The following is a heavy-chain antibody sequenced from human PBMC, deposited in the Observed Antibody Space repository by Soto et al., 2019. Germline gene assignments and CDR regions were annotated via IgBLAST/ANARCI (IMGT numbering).Heavy chain of an antibody. CDR3: ARGSAGRSSWFDP. D-gene: IGHD3-10*01. V-gene: IGHV4-31*03. Sequence: SETLSLTCTVSGGSISSGGYYWSWIRQHPGKGLEWIGYIYYSGSTYYNPSLKSRVTISVDTSKNQFSLKLSSVTAADTVVYYCARGSAGRSSWFDPWGQGTLVTVSS. CDR2: IYYSGST. J-gene: IGHJ5*02. CDR1: GGSISSGGYY.